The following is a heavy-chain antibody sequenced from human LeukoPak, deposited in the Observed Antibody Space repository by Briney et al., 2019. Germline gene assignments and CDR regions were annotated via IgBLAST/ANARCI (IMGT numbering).Heavy chain of an antibody. D-gene: IGHD4-11*01. CDR3: ARGRVTRYEGYFDH. Sequence: GGSLRLSCAASGFTFSSYSMNWVRQAPGKGLEWVSCISSSSSTIYYADSVKGRFTISRDNAKNSLYLQMNSLRAEDTAVYYCARGRVTRYEGYFDHWGQGTLVTVSS. J-gene: IGHJ4*02. V-gene: IGHV3-48*01. CDR2: ISSSSSTI. CDR1: GFTFSSYS.